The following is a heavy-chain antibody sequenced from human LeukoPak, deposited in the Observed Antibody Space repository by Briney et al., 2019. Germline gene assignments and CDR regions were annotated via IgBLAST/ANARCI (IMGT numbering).Heavy chain of an antibody. CDR1: GGPLTSYY. Sequence: SETLSLTCAVSGGPLTSYYWSWIRQPPGKGLEWIGFIYYRGSTNYNPSLESRVTISVDTSTNRFSLKLSSVTAADTAVYYCARDRYSGYDGFGAFDIWGQGTMVTVSS. J-gene: IGHJ3*02. V-gene: IGHV4-59*01. D-gene: IGHD5-12*01. CDR3: ARDRYSGYDGFGAFDI. CDR2: IYYRGST.